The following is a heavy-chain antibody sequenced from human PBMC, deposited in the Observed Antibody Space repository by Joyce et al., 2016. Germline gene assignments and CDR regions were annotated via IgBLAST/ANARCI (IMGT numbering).Heavy chain of an antibody. D-gene: IGHD4-23*01. CDR2: MNPKSGNT. J-gene: IGHJ6*02. CDR3: ALGVNFYYYFGMDV. Sequence: QVQLVQSGAEVKKPGASVKVSCKASGYTFTSYDINWVRQATGQVLEWMGWMNPKSGNTGYAQKFQGRVTMTRDTSISTAYMELSSLRSEDTAVYYCALGVNFYYYFGMDVWGQGTTVTVSS. V-gene: IGHV1-8*01. CDR1: GYTFTSYD.